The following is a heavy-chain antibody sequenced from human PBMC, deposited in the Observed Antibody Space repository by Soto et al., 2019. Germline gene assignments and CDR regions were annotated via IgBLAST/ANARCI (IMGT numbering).Heavy chain of an antibody. CDR1: GYSISGGYY. Sequence: SETLSLTCAVSGYSISGGYYWGWIRQPPGKGLEWIGSIYHSGSTYYNPSLKSRVTISVDTSKNQFSLKLSSVTAADTAVYYCARVMGGDAFDIWGQGTIVTVSS. J-gene: IGHJ3*02. CDR3: ARVMGGDAFDI. CDR2: IYHSGST. D-gene: IGHD1-26*01. V-gene: IGHV4-38-2*01.